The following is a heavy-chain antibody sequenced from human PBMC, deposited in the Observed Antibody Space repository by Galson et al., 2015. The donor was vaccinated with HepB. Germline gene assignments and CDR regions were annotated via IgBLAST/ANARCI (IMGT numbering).Heavy chain of an antibody. D-gene: IGHD6-6*01. V-gene: IGHV3-74*01. Sequence: SLRLSCAASGFTFSSYWMHWVRQAPGKGLVWVSRIHNDGRTTNYADSVKGRFTISRDNAKNTLYLQMNSLRAEDTAVYYCARAEWNEYSTSPRYYYGLDVWGQGTTVTVSS. CDR2: IHNDGRTT. CDR3: ARAEWNEYSTSPRYYYGLDV. J-gene: IGHJ6*02. CDR1: GFTFSSYW.